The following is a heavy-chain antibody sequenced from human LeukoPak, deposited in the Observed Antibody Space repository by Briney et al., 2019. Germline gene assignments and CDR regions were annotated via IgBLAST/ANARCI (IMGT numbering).Heavy chain of an antibody. CDR3: ARLSSSATDY. D-gene: IGHD6-6*01. CDR2: IGSSGVST. V-gene: IGHV3-23*01. J-gene: IGHJ4*02. Sequence: GGSLRLSCAASGFTFSSYAMNWVRQAPGKGLEWVSSIGSSGVSTYYADSVKGRFTISRDSSKNTLYLQMNSLRAEDTAVYYCARLSSSATDYWGQGTLVTVSS. CDR1: GFTFSSYA.